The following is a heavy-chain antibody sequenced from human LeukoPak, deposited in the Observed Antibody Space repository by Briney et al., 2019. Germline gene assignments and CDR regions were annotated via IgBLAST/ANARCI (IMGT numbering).Heavy chain of an antibody. CDR2: INSDGSST. D-gene: IGHD5-24*01. CDR1: GFTFSSYW. J-gene: IGHJ4*02. Sequence: PGGSLRLSXAASGFTFSSYWMHWVRQAPGKGLVWVSRINSDGSSTSYADSVKGRFTISRDNAKNTLYLQMNSLRAEDTAVYYCARGGRWLQYSYWGQGTLVTVSS. V-gene: IGHV3-74*01. CDR3: ARGGRWLQYSY.